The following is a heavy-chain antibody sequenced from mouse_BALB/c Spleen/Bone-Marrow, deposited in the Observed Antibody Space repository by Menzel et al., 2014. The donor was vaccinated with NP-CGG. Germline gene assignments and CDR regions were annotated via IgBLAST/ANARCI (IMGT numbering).Heavy chain of an antibody. Sequence: VQLQESGAELVKPGASVKLSCKASGYTFTSYWMHWVKQRPGQGLEWIGEINPSNGRTNYNEKFKSKATLTVDKSSSTAYMQLSSLTSEDSAVYYCARSDGYYPYYYAMDYWGQGTSVTDSS. V-gene: IGHV1S81*02. CDR2: INPSNGRT. D-gene: IGHD2-3*01. CDR1: GYTFTSYW. J-gene: IGHJ4*01. CDR3: ARSDGYYPYYYAMDY.